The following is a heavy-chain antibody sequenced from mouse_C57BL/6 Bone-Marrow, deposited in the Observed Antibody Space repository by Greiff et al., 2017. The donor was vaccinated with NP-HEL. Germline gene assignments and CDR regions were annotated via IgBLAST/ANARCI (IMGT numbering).Heavy chain of an antibody. CDR2: IYPRSGNT. CDR3: ARGDYHGSSWTWFAY. J-gene: IGHJ3*01. V-gene: IGHV1-81*01. D-gene: IGHD1-1*01. CDR1: GYTFTSYG. Sequence: LQESGAELARPGASVKLSCKASGYTFTSYGISWVKQRTGQGLEWIGEIYPRSGNTYYNEKFKGKATLTADKSSSTAYMELRSLTSEDSAVYFCARGDYHGSSWTWFAYWGQGTLVTVSA.